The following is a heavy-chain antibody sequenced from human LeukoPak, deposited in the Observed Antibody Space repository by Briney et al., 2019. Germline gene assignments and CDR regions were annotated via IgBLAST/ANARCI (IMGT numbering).Heavy chain of an antibody. Sequence: SETLSLTCAVYGGSFSGYYWSWIRQPPGKGLEWIGEINHSGSTNYNPSLKSRVTTSVDTSKNQFSLKLSSVTAADTAVYYCAREELGDCGGDCYSYWFDPWGQGTLVTVSS. D-gene: IGHD2-21*02. J-gene: IGHJ5*02. CDR1: GGSFSGYY. CDR3: AREELGDCGGDCYSYWFDP. V-gene: IGHV4-34*01. CDR2: INHSGST.